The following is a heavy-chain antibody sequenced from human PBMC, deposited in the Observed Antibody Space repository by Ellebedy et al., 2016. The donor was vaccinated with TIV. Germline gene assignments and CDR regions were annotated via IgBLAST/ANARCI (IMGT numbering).Heavy chain of an antibody. CDR2: IKQDGSEK. CDR3: ARHTDYALDY. Sequence: PGGSLRLSCAASGFTFSIYWMSWVRQAPGKGLECVANIKQDGSEKSYVDSVKGRFTISRDNAKNSLHRQMNGLRAEDTAVYDCARHTDYALDYWGQGALVTVSS. CDR1: GFTFSIYW. D-gene: IGHD4-17*01. V-gene: IGHV3-7*01. J-gene: IGHJ4*02.